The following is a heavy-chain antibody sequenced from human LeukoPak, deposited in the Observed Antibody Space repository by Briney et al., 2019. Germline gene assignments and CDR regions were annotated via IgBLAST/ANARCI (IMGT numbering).Heavy chain of an antibody. CDR3: AKKGQRYNYHYEDYFDS. J-gene: IGHJ4*02. Sequence: PGGSLRLSCSASGFTFSSYAMHWVRQAPGKGLEYVSAISSNGGSTYYADSVKGRFTISRDNSKNMLFLQMDNLRVEDTALYFCAKKGQRYNYHYEDYFDSWGQGTLVTVSS. CDR2: ISSNGGST. CDR1: GFTFSSYA. V-gene: IGHV3-64*04. D-gene: IGHD3-16*01.